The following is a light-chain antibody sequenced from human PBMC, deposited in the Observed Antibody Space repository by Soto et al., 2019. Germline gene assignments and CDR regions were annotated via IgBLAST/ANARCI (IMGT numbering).Light chain of an antibody. J-gene: IGLJ1*01. CDR2: EVS. V-gene: IGLV2-8*01. Sequence: QSALTQPPSASGSPGQSVTISCTGTSSDVGGYNYVSWYQQHPGKAPPLMTYEVSQRPSGVPDRFSGSKSGNTASLTVSGPQAEDEADYYCSSYAGSNHFVFGNETKVTVL. CDR1: SSDVGGYNY. CDR3: SSYAGSNHFV.